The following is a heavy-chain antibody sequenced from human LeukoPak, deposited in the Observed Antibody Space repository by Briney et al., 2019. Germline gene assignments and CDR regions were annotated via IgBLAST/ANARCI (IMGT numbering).Heavy chain of an antibody. V-gene: IGHV3-30-3*01. D-gene: IGHD3-22*01. Sequence: GGSLRLSCAASGFTFSSYAMHWVRQASGKGLEWVAVISYDGSNKYYADSVKGRFTISRDNSKNTLYLQMNSLRAEDTAVYYCARGEYYYDSSGLNSYYYYYYGMDVWGQGTTVTVSS. CDR1: GFTFSSYA. CDR3: ARGEYYYDSSGLNSYYYYYYGMDV. CDR2: ISYDGSNK. J-gene: IGHJ6*02.